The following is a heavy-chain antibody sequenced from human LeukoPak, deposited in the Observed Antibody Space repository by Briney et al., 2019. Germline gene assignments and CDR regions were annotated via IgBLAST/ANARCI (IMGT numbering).Heavy chain of an antibody. CDR2: ISSSGSTI. Sequence: GGSLGLSCAASEFTVSSYEMKWVRQAPGKGLEWVSYISSSGSTIYYADSVKGRFTVSRDNAKNSLFLQMNSLRVEDTAVYYCARVNYYGSGRSGMDVWGQETTVTVSS. J-gene: IGHJ6*02. CDR3: ARVNYYGSGRSGMDV. CDR1: EFTVSSYE. V-gene: IGHV3-48*03. D-gene: IGHD3-10*01.